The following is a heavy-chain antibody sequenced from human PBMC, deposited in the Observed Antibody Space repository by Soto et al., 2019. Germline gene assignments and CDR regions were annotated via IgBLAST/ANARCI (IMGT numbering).Heavy chain of an antibody. CDR1: GYTLTELS. D-gene: IGHD1-26*01. J-gene: IGHJ6*02. V-gene: IGHV1-24*01. CDR3: STDSVRYYYYGMDV. CDR2: FDPEDGET. Sequence: ASVKVSCKVSGYTLTELSMHWVRQAPGKGLEWMGGFDPEDGETIYAQKFQGRVTMTEDTSTDTAYMELSSLRSEDTAVYYCSTDSVRYYYYGMDVWGQGTTVTVFS.